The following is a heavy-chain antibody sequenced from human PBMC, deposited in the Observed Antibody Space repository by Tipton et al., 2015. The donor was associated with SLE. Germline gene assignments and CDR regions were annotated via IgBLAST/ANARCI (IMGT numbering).Heavy chain of an antibody. CDR2: ISTSANTI. V-gene: IGHV3-11*01. CDR3: ARGASALDI. D-gene: IGHD5-12*01. J-gene: IGHJ3*02. CDR1: GFTFSDYY. Sequence: GSLRLSCAASGFTFSDYYMSWIRQAPGKGLEWVSYISTSANTIYYADSVKGRFTISRDSAKNSLYLQMNTLRTEDTAVYFCARGASALDIWGQGTMVTVSS.